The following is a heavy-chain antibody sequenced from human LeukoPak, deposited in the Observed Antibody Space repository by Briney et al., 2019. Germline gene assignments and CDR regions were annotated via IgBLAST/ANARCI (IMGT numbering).Heavy chain of an antibody. CDR2: IKQDGSEK. V-gene: IGHV3-7*01. D-gene: IGHD6-13*01. CDR1: GFTFSSNW. Sequence: GGSLRLSCAASGFTFSSNWMSWVRQAPGKGLEWVANIKQDGSEKYYVDSVKGRFTISRDNAKNSLYLQMNSLRAEDTAVYYCARSPYIPAAGTWAFDIWGQGTMVTVSS. J-gene: IGHJ3*02. CDR3: ARSPYIPAAGTWAFDI.